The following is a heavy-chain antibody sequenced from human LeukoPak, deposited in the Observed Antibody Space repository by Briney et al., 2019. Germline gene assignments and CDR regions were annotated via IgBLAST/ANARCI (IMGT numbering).Heavy chain of an antibody. CDR1: GFTVSSNY. D-gene: IGHD3-22*01. Sequence: PGGSLRLSCAASGFTVSSNYMSWVRQAPGKGLEWVSAISGSGGSTYYADSVEGRFTISRDNSKNTLYLQMNSLRAEDTAVYYCARRAGDYSHPYDYWGQGTLVTVSS. J-gene: IGHJ4*02. V-gene: IGHV3-53*01. CDR3: ARRAGDYSHPYDY. CDR2: ISGSGGST.